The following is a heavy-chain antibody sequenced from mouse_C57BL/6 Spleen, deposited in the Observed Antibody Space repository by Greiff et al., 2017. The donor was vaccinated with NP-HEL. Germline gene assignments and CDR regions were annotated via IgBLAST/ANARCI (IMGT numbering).Heavy chain of an antibody. Sequence: EVMLVESGGDLVKPGGSLKLSCAASGFTFSSYGMSWVRQTPDKRLEWVATISSGGSYTYYPYSVQGRFTISRDNAKKTLYLQMSSLKSEDTAMYYCARGDYGSSYDYFDYWGQGTTLTVSS. D-gene: IGHD1-1*01. J-gene: IGHJ2*01. CDR2: ISSGGSYT. CDR1: GFTFSSYG. CDR3: ARGDYGSSYDYFDY. V-gene: IGHV5-6*02.